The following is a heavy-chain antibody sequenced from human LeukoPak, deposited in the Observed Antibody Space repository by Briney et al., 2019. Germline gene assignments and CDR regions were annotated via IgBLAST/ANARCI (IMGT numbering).Heavy chain of an antibody. CDR2: MYTGGGT. CDR3: ARGPPFDP. Sequence: GGSLRLSCAASGFIISSYSMNWVRQAPGKGLDWVSTMYTGGGTDYADSVKGRFTISRDSSKNTVYLQMNSLRDEDTAVYYCARGPPFDPWGREPWSPSPQ. J-gene: IGHJ5*02. V-gene: IGHV3-66*01. CDR1: GFIISSYS.